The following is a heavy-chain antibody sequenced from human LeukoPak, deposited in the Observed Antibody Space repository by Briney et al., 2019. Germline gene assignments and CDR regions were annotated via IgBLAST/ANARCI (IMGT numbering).Heavy chain of an antibody. CDR1: GYAFTGYY. V-gene: IGHV1-2*02. J-gene: IGHJ4*02. D-gene: IGHD2-15*01. Sequence: ASVKVSCKASGYAFTGYYMHWVRQAPGQGLEWMGWINPNSGGTNYAQKFQGRVTMTRDTSISTAYMELSRLRSDDTAVYYCARERTLTSCYDYWGQGTLVTVSS. CDR2: INPNSGGT. CDR3: ARERTLTSCYDY.